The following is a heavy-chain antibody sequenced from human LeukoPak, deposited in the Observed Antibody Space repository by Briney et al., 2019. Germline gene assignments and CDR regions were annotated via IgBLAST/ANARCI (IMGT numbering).Heavy chain of an antibody. Sequence: PSETLSLTCTVSGGSISSSSYYWGWIRQPPGKGLEWIGSIYYSGSTYYNPSLKGRVTISVDTSKNQFSLKLSSVTAADTAVYYCARYYYDSSGYFDYWGQGTLVTVSS. CDR3: ARYYYDSSGYFDY. CDR2: IYYSGST. J-gene: IGHJ4*02. CDR1: GGSISSSSYY. D-gene: IGHD3-22*01. V-gene: IGHV4-39*01.